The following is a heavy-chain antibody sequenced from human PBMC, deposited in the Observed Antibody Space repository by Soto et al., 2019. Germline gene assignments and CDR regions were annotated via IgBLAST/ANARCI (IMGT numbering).Heavy chain of an antibody. D-gene: IGHD3-10*01. J-gene: IGHJ4*02. CDR3: AKIPTGSGSSKFDY. V-gene: IGHV3-23*01. CDR1: GFSFGTFA. CDR2: IGGSGTMT. Sequence: GGSLRLSCAASGFSFGTFAMNWVRQAPGEGLEWVSSIGGSGTMTHYADSVKGRFTISRDNSQNQLYLQMNNLRGDDTAMYYCAKIPTGSGSSKFDYWGQGIQVTVSS.